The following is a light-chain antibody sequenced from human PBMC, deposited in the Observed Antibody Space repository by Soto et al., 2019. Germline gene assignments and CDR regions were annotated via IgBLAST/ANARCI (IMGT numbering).Light chain of an antibody. CDR2: DVI. CDR3: SSFVGGDSFDVI. Sequence: QSVLTQPPSASGSPGQSVTISCTGTFNDVGGYNYVSWYQQYPGKAPKVMIYDVIKRPSGVPDRFSGSKSGNTASLTVSGLRADDEAVYYCSSFVGGDSFDVIFGGGTKLTVL. J-gene: IGLJ2*01. CDR1: FNDVGGYNY. V-gene: IGLV2-8*01.